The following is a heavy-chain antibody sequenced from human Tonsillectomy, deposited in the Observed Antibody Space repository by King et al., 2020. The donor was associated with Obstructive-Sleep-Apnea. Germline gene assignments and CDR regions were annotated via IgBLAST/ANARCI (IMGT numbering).Heavy chain of an antibody. J-gene: IGHJ4*02. CDR1: GFTFSNAW. CDR2: IKSKTDGGTT. D-gene: IGHD6-19*01. CDR3: TTSIAVAVNFDY. Sequence: VKLVESGGGLVKPGGSLRLSCAASGFTFSNAWMSWVRQAPGKGLEWVGRIKSKTDGGTTDYAAPVKGRFTISRDDSKNTLYLQMNSLKTEDTAVYYCTTSIAVAVNFDYWGQGTLVTVSS. V-gene: IGHV3-15*01.